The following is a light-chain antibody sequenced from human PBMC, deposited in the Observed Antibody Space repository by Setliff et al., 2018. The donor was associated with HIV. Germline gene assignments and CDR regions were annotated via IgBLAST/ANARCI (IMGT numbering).Light chain of an antibody. CDR3: SSYTSSNTYV. CDR1: SSDIGGYNY. J-gene: IGLJ1*01. CDR2: DVP. Sequence: QSVLTQPASVSGSPGQSITISCTGTSSDIGGYNYVSWYQQHPGKAPKLMIYDVPNRPSGVSNRFSGSKSGNTASLTISGLQAEDEAYYYCSSYTSSNTYVFGTGTKVTVL. V-gene: IGLV2-14*03.